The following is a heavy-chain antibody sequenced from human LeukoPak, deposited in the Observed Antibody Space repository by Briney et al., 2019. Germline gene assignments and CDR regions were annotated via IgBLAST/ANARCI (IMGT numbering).Heavy chain of an antibody. CDR3: AKDHLGSASPSLFDY. J-gene: IGHJ4*02. CDR2: ISGSGGST. CDR1: GFTFSNCA. V-gene: IGHV3-23*01. Sequence: GGSLRLSCAASGFTFSNCAMSWVRQAPGKGLEWVSAISGSGGSTYYADSVMGRFTISRDNSKNTVYLQMNSLRAEDTAVYYCAKDHLGSASPSLFDYWGQGTLVTVSS. D-gene: IGHD3-10*01.